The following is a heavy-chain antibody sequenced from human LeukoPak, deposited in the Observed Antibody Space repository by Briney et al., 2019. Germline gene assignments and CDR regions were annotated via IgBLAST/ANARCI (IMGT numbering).Heavy chain of an antibody. Sequence: PGGSLRLSCAASGFTFSAYYMSWIRQAPGKGLEWVSHIDGSGDDTYYSDSVKGRFTISRDNANNSLYLQMNSLRAEDTAVYYCARVRVAAAGTDAFDIWGQGTMVTVSS. CDR1: GFTFSAYY. D-gene: IGHD6-13*01. CDR3: ARVRVAAAGTDAFDI. CDR2: IDGSGDDT. V-gene: IGHV3-11*04. J-gene: IGHJ3*02.